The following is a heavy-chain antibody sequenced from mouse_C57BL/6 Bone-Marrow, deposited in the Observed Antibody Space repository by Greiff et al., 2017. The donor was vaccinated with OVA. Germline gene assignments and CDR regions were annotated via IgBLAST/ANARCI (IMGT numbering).Heavy chain of an antibody. CDR3: TRSDYDGLYAVVY. CDR2: IYPGGGYT. CDR1: GYTFTNYW. D-gene: IGHD2-4*01. V-gene: IGHV1-63*01. Sequence: VQLQQSGAELVRPGTSVKMSCKASGYTFTNYWIGWAKQRPGHGLAWIGDIYPGGGYTNYNEKFKGKATLTADKSSSTAYMQFSSLTSEDSAMQCCTRSDYDGLYAVVYWGQGTSVTVSS. J-gene: IGHJ4*01.